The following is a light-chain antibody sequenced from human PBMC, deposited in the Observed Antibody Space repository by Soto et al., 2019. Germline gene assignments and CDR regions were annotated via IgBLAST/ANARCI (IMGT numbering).Light chain of an antibody. Sequence: EIVMTQSPATLSVSPGDRATLSCRAGQPLNNNVAWYQHKPGQAHRLLIYGTSTRATGISARFSGGGSGTEFPLTISSLQSEDFAVYYCQQYEKWPPSITFGQGTRLEIK. V-gene: IGKV3-15*01. CDR1: QPLNNN. CDR3: QQYEKWPPSIT. J-gene: IGKJ5*01. CDR2: GTS.